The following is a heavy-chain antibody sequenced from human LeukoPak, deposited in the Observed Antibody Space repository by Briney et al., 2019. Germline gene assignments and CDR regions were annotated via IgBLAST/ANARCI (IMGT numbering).Heavy chain of an antibody. CDR2: VYYGRSP. CDR1: GDSISRSTYY. D-gene: IGHD6-25*01. J-gene: IGHJ4*02. CDR3: ARSSGTGTFSY. V-gene: IGHV4-39*02. Sequence: SETLSLTCTVSGDSISRSTYYWAWIRQPPGTGLEWIGSVYYGRSPYYNPSLESRATISVDTSKNHFSLKMSSVTAADTAVYYCARSSGTGTFSYWGQGTLVTVSS.